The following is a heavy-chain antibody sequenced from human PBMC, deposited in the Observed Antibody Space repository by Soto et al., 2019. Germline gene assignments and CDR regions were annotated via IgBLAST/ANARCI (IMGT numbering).Heavy chain of an antibody. J-gene: IGHJ4*02. CDR3: ARRCGGSCYEGFDY. CDR1: GFTFSSYS. CDR2: ISSSSSYI. V-gene: IGHV3-21*01. Sequence: GGSLRLSCAASGFTFSSYSMNWVRQAPGKGLEWVSSISSSSSYIYYADSVKGRFTISRDNAKNSLYLQMNSLRAEDTAVYYCARRCGGSCYEGFDYWGQGTLVTVSS. D-gene: IGHD2-15*01.